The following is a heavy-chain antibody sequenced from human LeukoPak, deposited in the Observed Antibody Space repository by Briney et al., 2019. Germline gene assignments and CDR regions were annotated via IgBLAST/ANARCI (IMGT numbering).Heavy chain of an antibody. CDR3: ARVRPDYYYGVDV. V-gene: IGHV4-30-4*01. CDR1: GGSISSGDYY. Sequence: SETLSLTCTVSGGSISSGDYYWSLIRQPPGKGLECIGYIYDIGITYYNPSLKSRLSISLDTSKNQFSLKVTSVTAADTAVYYCARVRPDYYYGVDVWGQGTTVTVSS. J-gene: IGHJ6*02. CDR2: IYDIGIT.